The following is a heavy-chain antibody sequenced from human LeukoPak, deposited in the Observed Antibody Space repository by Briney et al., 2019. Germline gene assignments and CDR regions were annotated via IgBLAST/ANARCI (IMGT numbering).Heavy chain of an antibody. CDR1: GFTFSSYG. CDR3: AKDGYYDSSGYGYFDY. D-gene: IGHD3-22*01. Sequence: GGSLRLSCAASGFTFSSYGMSWVRQAPGKGLEWVSVITGSGGSTYYADSVKGRFTISRDNSKNTLYLQMKSLRAEDTAVYYCAKDGYYDSSGYGYFDYWGQGTLVTVSS. CDR2: ITGSGGST. J-gene: IGHJ4*02. V-gene: IGHV3-23*01.